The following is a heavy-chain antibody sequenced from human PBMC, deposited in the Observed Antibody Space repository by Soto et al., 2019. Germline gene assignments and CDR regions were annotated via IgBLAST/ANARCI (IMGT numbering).Heavy chain of an antibody. CDR2: IDPSDSYT. CDR1: GYSLTSYW. J-gene: IGHJ5*02. D-gene: IGHD3-3*01. Sequence: GESLKISCKGSGYSLTSYWISWVRQMPGKGLEWMGRIDPSDSYTNYSPSFQGHVTISADKSISTAYLQWSSLKASDTAMYYCARRVRYYDFWSGSNWFDPWGQGTLVTVSS. V-gene: IGHV5-10-1*01. CDR3: ARRVRYYDFWSGSNWFDP.